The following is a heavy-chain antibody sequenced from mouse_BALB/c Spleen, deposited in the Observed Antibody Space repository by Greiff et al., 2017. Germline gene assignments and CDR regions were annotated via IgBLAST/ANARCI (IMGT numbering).Heavy chain of an antibody. V-gene: IGHV5-17*02. J-gene: IGHJ2*01. CDR1: GFTFSSFG. CDR2: ISSGSSTI. D-gene: IGHD2-14*01. Sequence: EVQVVESGGGLVQPGGSRKLSCAASGFTFSSFGMHWVRQAPEKGLEWVAYISSGSSTIYYADTVKGRFTISRDNPKNTLFLQMTSLRSEDTAMYYCARSGVPYFDYWGQGTTLTVSS. CDR3: ARSGVPYFDY.